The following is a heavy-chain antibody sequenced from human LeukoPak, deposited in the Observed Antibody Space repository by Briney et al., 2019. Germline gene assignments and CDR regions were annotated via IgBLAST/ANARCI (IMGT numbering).Heavy chain of an antibody. J-gene: IGHJ4*02. CDR3: ARAFTIAAAFFDY. V-gene: IGHV4-34*01. Sequence: SETLSLTCAVYGGSFSGYYWSWIRQPPGKGLERIGEINHSGSTNYNPSLKSRVTISVDTSKNQFSLKLSSVTAADTAVYYCARAFTIAAAFFDYWGQGTLVTVSS. CDR1: GGSFSGYY. CDR2: INHSGST. D-gene: IGHD6-25*01.